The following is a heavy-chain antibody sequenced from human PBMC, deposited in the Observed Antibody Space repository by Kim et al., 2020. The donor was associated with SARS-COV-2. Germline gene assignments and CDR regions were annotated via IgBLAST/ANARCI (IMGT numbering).Heavy chain of an antibody. CDR3: ARGVAAAGGYYFDY. CDR2: IYYSGST. CDR1: GGSISSYY. D-gene: IGHD6-13*01. V-gene: IGHV4-59*13. Sequence: SETLSLTCTVSGGSISSYYWSWIRQPPGKGLEWIGYIYYSGSTNYNPSLKSRVTISVDTSKNQFSLKLSSVTAADTAMYYCARGVAAAGGYYFDYWGQGTLVTVSS. J-gene: IGHJ4*02.